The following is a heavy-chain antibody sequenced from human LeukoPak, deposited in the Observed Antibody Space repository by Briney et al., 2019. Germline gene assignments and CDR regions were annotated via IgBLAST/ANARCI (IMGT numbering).Heavy chain of an antibody. CDR1: GYTFTDYY. Sequence: GASVKVSCKASGYTFTDYYMHWVRQAPGQGLEWMGRVNPNTGATNFAQKFQGRVTMTRDPSITTAYMEVTTLRSDDTAMFYCARVWGGAYYFDHWGQGTLVTVSP. CDR2: VNPNTGAT. V-gene: IGHV1-2*06. J-gene: IGHJ4*02. D-gene: IGHD7-27*01. CDR3: ARVWGGAYYFDH.